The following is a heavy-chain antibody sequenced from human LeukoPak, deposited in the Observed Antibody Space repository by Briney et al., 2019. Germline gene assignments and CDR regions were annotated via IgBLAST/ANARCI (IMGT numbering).Heavy chain of an antibody. CDR1: GFTFSSYS. V-gene: IGHV3-21*01. Sequence: GGSLRLSCAASGFTFSSYSMNWVRQAPGKGLEWVSSISSSSSYIYYADSVKGRFTIPRDNAKNSLYLQMSSLRAEDTAVYYCARVRRRYCSSTSCYNLPYYYCYYGMDVWGQGTTVTVSS. CDR2: ISSSSSYI. J-gene: IGHJ6*02. D-gene: IGHD2-2*02. CDR3: ARVRRRYCSSTSCYNLPYYYCYYGMDV.